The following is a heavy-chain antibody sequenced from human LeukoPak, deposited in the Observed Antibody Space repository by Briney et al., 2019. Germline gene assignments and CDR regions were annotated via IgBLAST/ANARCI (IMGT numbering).Heavy chain of an antibody. J-gene: IGHJ3*02. CDR3: ARENLYYDSSGYYDTGERGGAFDI. CDR1: GFTVSSNY. D-gene: IGHD3-22*01. Sequence: GGSLRLSCAASGFTVSSNYMSWVRQAPGKGLEWVSVIYSGGSTYYADSVKGRFTISRHNSKNTLYLQMNSLRAEDTAVYYCARENLYYDSSGYYDTGERGGAFDIWGQGTMVTVTS. V-gene: IGHV3-53*04. CDR2: IYSGGST.